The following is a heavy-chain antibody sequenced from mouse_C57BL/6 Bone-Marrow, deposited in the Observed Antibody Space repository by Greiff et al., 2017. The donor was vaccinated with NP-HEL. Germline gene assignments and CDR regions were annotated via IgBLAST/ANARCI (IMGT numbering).Heavy chain of an antibody. Sequence: QVQLQQSGAELVKPGASVKLSCKASGYTFTSYWMQWVKQRPGQGLEWIGEIDPSDSYTNSNQKFKGKATLTVDTSSSTAYLQLSSLTSEDSAVYYCAREGQPALFAYWGQGTLVTVSA. D-gene: IGHD3-3*01. CDR2: IDPSDSYT. V-gene: IGHV1-50*01. J-gene: IGHJ3*01. CDR1: GYTFTSYW. CDR3: AREGQPALFAY.